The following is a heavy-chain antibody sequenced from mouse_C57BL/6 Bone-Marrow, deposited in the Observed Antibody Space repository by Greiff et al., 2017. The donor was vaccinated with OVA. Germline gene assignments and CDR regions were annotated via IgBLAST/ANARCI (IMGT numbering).Heavy chain of an antibody. CDR2: IDPETGGT. V-gene: IGHV1-15*01. J-gene: IGHJ4*01. CDR1: GYTFTDYE. D-gene: IGHD2-5*01. CDR3: TRGYSNYYAMDD. Sequence: QVQLQQSGAELVRPGASVTLSCKASGYTFTDYEMHWVKQTPVHGLEWIGAIDPETGGTAYNQKFKGKAILTADKSSSTAYMERRSLTSEDSVVYYCTRGYSNYYAMDDWGQGTSVTVSS.